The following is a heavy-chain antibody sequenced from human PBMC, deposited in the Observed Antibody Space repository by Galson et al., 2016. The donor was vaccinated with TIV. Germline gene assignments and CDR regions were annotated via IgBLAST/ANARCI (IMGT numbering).Heavy chain of an antibody. Sequence: SLRLSCAASGFTFDDHGMSWVRQGPGKGLEWVSSINWNGGATSYADPVKGRFTISRGNAKNFLYLQMNSLRAEDTAFYYCVREVACGGACYYFDYWGQGNLVTVSS. CDR1: GFTFDDHG. J-gene: IGHJ4*02. V-gene: IGHV3-20*04. D-gene: IGHD2-21*02. CDR2: INWNGGAT. CDR3: VREVACGGACYYFDY.